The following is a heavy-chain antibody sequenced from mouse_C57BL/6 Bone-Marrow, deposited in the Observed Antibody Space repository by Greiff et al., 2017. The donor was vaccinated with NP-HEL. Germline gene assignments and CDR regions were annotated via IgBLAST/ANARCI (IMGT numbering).Heavy chain of an antibody. CDR1: GFSFTSYA. CDR2: IWTGGGT. J-gene: IGHJ3*01. CDR3: ARSSNGGFAY. D-gene: IGHD2-5*01. Sequence: VQLQESGPGLVQPSQRLSITCTVSGFSFTSYAISWVRQPPGKGLEWLGVIWTGGGTNYNSALKSRLSISKDNSKSQVFLKMNSLQTDDTARYYCARSSNGGFAYWGQGTLVTVSA. V-gene: IGHV2-9-1*01.